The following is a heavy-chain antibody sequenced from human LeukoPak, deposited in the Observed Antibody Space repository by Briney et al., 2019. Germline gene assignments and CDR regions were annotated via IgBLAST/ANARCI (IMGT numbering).Heavy chain of an antibody. V-gene: IGHV4-61*02. CDR3: ARNRPYYDILTGYWSYFDY. Sequence: PSQTLSLTCTVSGGSISSGSYYWSWIRQPAGKGLEWIGRIYTSGSTNYNPSLKSRVTISVDTSKNQFSLKLSSVTAADTAVYYCARNRPYYDILTGYWSYFDYWGQGTLVTVSS. CDR1: GGSISSGSYY. CDR2: IYTSGST. D-gene: IGHD3-9*01. J-gene: IGHJ4*02.